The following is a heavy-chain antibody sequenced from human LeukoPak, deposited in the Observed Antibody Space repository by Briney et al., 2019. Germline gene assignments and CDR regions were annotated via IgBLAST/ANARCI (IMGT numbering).Heavy chain of an antibody. CDR2: INPNSGGT. CDR1: GYTFTGYY. V-gene: IGHV1-2*02. D-gene: IGHD2-2*01. CDR3: ARGGRLGYCSSTSCYAGYMDV. J-gene: IGHJ6*03. Sequence: GASVKVSCKASGYTFTGYYMHWVRQAPGQGLEWMGWINPNSGGTNYAQKFQGRVTMTRDTSISTAYMELSRLRSDDTAVYYCARGGRLGYCSSTSCYAGYMDVWGKGTTVTVSS.